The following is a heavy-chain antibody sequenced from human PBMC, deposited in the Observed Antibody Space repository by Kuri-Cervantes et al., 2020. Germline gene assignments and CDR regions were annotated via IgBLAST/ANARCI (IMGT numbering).Heavy chain of an antibody. CDR1: GFIFDDYA. J-gene: IGHJ3*02. CDR2: ISWNSGSI. Sequence: GGSLRLSCAASGFIFDDYAMHWVRQAPGKGLEWVSGISWNSGSIDYADSVKGRFTISRDNAKNSLYLKMNSLRAEDTALYYCAKGSGYDFSDAFDIWGQGTMVT. CDR3: AKGSGYDFSDAFDI. V-gene: IGHV3-9*01. D-gene: IGHD5-12*01.